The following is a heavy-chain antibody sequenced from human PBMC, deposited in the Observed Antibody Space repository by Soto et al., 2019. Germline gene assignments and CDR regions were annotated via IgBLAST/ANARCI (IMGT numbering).Heavy chain of an antibody. V-gene: IGHV4-39*01. CDR2: IYYSGST. J-gene: IGHJ5*02. Sequence: SETLSLTCTVSGGSISSSSYYWGWIRQPPGKGLEWIGSIYYSGSTYYNPSLKSRVTISVDTSKTQFSLKLSSVTAADTAVYYCARRRRSTKIAAGTTTIWGWFDPWGQGTLVTVSS. CDR3: ARRRRSTKIAAGTTTIWGWFDP. D-gene: IGHD6-13*01. CDR1: GGSISSSSYY.